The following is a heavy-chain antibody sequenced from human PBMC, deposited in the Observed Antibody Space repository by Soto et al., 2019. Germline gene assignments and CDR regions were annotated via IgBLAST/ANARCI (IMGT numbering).Heavy chain of an antibody. CDR2: ISHDGKNE. CDR1: GFTFSSYA. J-gene: IGHJ4*02. V-gene: IGHV3-30*14. CDR3: GRLDKFSGGWS. Sequence: QVQLVESGGGVVQPGRSLRLSCAASGFTFSSYAMHWVRRAPGKGLEWVAAISHDGKNEFHADSVKGRFTVSRDNAKNIGYLQMDGLRPDDTALFYWGRLDKFSGGWSWDRGTGVTVSS. D-gene: IGHD6-19*01.